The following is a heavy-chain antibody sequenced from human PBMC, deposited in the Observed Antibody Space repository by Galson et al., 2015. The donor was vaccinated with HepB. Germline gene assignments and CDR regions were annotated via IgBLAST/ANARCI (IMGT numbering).Heavy chain of an antibody. J-gene: IGHJ3*02. CDR1: GFTFSGSA. Sequence: SLRLSCAASGFTFSGSAMHWVRQASGKGLEWVGRIRSKANSYATAYAASVKGRFTISRDDSKNTAYLQMNSLKTEDTAVYYCTRFCGGDCYDDAFDIWGQGTMVTVSS. D-gene: IGHD2-21*01. CDR2: IRSKANSYAT. V-gene: IGHV3-73*01. CDR3: TRFCGGDCYDDAFDI.